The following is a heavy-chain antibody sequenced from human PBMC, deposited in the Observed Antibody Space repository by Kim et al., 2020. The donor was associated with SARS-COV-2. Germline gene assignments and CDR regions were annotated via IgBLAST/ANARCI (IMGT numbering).Heavy chain of an antibody. CDR1: GFTIDDYG. D-gene: IGHD3-9*01. CDR2: ISWNSGRI. CDR3: AKDLVRWYDILTGWDC. J-gene: IGHJ4*02. Sequence: GGSLRLSCAASGFTIDDYGMHWVRQAPGKGLEWVSGISWNSGRIGYADSVKGRFTISRDNAKNSLYLQMNSVRAEDTALYYCAKDLVRWYDILTGWDCWGQGTLVTVSS. V-gene: IGHV3-9*01.